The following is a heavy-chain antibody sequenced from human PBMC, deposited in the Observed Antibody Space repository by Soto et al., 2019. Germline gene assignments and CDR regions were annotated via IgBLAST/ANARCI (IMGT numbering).Heavy chain of an antibody. D-gene: IGHD2-15*01. CDR3: ARGVAPDYCDH. Sequence: QVQLVQSGAEEKKPGASVKVSCKASGYTFTSYAMHWVRQAPGQRLEWMGWINAGNGNTKYAQKFQGRVTITRDTSASSAYMELSSLGAEDTAVYYCARGVAPDYCDHWGQGTLVTVSS. J-gene: IGHJ4*02. CDR2: INAGNGNT. CDR1: GYTFTSYA. V-gene: IGHV1-3*05.